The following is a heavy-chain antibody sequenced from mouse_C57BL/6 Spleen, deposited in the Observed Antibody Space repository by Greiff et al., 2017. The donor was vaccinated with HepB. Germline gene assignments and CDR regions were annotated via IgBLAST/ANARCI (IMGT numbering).Heavy chain of an antibody. CDR2: IYPGNSDT. Sequence: VQLQQSGTVLARPGASVKMSCKTSGYTFTSYWMHWVKQRPGQGLEWIGAIYPGNSDTSYNQKFKGKAKLTAVTSASTAYMELSSLTNEDSAVYYCTRSLITTVVAYYFDYWGQGTTLTVSS. CDR3: TRSLITTVVAYYFDY. D-gene: IGHD1-1*01. V-gene: IGHV1-5*01. J-gene: IGHJ2*01. CDR1: GYTFTSYW.